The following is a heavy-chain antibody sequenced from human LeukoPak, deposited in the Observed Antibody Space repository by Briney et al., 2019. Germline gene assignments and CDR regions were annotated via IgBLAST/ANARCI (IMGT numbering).Heavy chain of an antibody. D-gene: IGHD3-22*01. CDR2: MNPNSGNT. J-gene: IGHJ5*02. CDR3: ARSGYDSSGSVNWFDP. Sequence: GASVKVSCKASGYTFTSYDINWVRQATGQGLEWMGWMNPNSGNTGYAQKFQGRVTMTRNTSISTAYMELSSLRSEDTAVYYCARSGYDSSGSVNWFDPWGQGTLVTVSS. V-gene: IGHV1-8*01. CDR1: GYTFTSYD.